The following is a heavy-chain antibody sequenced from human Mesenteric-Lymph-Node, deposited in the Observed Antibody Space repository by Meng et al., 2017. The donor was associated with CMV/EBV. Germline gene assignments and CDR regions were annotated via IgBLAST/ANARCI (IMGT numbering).Heavy chain of an antibody. D-gene: IGHD2-2*02. CDR1: GFTFSDYY. V-gene: IGHV3-11*04. CDR3: ARDPAYCASTLCYIDY. Sequence: GESLKISCAGSGFTFSDYYMSWIRQAPGKGLEWLSYISSSGDSRYYADSVRGRFTISRDNAKNSLYLQMNSLRAEDTAVYYCARDPAYCASTLCYIDYWGQGTLVTVSS. CDR2: ISSSGDSR. J-gene: IGHJ4*02.